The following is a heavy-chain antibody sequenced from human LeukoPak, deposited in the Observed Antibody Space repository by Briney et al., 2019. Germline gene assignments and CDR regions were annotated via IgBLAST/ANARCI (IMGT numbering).Heavy chain of an antibody. V-gene: IGHV4-34*01. Sequence: SETLSLTCAVYGGSFSGYYWSWIRQPPGKGLEWIGEINHGGSTNYNPSLKSRVTISVDTSKNQFSLKLSSVTAADTAVYYCASSLGSSFDYWGQGTLVTVSS. CDR3: ASSLGSSFDY. J-gene: IGHJ4*02. CDR1: GGSFSGYY. D-gene: IGHD1-26*01. CDR2: INHGGST.